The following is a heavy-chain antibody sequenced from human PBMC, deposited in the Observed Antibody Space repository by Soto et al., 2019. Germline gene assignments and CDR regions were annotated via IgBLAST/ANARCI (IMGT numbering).Heavy chain of an antibody. V-gene: IGHV4-4*02. CDR1: GGSISANW. D-gene: IGHD6-19*01. CDR3: SRHIAVSGTRGFDF. J-gene: IGHJ4*02. Sequence: QVQLQESGPGLMKPSGTLSLTCAVSGGSISANWWSWVRQPPGKGLEWIGEIYHNGRTNYNPSLKIRVTMSVDKSQNYFSLNLNSVTAADTAVYYCSRHIAVSGTRGFDFWGQGTLVSVSS. CDR2: IYHNGRT.